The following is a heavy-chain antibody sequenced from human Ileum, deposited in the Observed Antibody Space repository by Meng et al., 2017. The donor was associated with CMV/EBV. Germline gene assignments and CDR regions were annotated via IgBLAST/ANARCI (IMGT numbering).Heavy chain of an antibody. CDR1: GFTFSSYY. CDR2: IHTDGSAT. Sequence: GESLKIPCAASGFTFSSYYMHWVRQAPGKGLVWVSHIHTDGSATSYADSVKGRFTISRDNAKNTLYLQMNSLRAEDTAVYYCARGAAWYYFDYWGQGTLVTVSS. D-gene: IGHD2-15*01. CDR3: ARGAAWYYFDY. V-gene: IGHV3-74*01. J-gene: IGHJ4*02.